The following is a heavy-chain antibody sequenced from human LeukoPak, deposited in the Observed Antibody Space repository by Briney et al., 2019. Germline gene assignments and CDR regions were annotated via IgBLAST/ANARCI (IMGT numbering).Heavy chain of an antibody. J-gene: IGHJ6*03. CDR3: ARAPYSSGWYLPWGYMDV. CDR1: GYTFSSYG. V-gene: IGHV1-18*01. D-gene: IGHD6-19*01. CDR2: ISAYNTNT. Sequence: GASVKVSCKASGYTFSSYGISWARQAPGQGPEWMAWISAYNTNTNYAQKFQGRVTMTTDTSTSTAYMELRSLRSDDTAVYYCARAPYSSGWYLPWGYMDVWGKGTTVTISS.